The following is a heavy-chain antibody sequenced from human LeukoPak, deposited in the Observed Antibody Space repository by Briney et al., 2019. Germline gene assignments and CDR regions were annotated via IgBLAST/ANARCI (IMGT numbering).Heavy chain of an antibody. V-gene: IGHV3-23*01. CDR2: IGVGGVTT. D-gene: IGHD1-26*01. CDR1: GGTFSSYS. CDR3: AKGLSGSYDY. Sequence: GASVKVSCKASGGTFSSYSMTWVRQAPGKGLEWVSTIGVGGVTTNYADSVKGRFTVSRDNSKNTLYLQMNSLRAEDTAVYYCAKGLSGSYDYWGQGTLVTVSS. J-gene: IGHJ4*02.